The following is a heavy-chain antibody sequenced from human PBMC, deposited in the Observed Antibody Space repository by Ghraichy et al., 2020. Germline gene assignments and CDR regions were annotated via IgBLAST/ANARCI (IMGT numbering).Heavy chain of an antibody. CDR3: ARCKKGRGYSSSWYPFGAGMDV. CDR2: INHSGST. CDR1: GGSFSGYY. J-gene: IGHJ6*02. Sequence: SETLSLTCAVYGGSFSGYYWSWIRQPPGKGLEWIGEINHSGSTNYNPSLKSRVTISVDTSKNQFSLKLSSVTAADTAVYYCARCKKGRGYSSSWYPFGAGMDVWGQGTTVTVSS. D-gene: IGHD6-13*01. V-gene: IGHV4-34*01.